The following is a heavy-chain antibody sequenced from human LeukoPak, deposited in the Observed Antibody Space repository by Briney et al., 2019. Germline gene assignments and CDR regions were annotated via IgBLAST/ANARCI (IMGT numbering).Heavy chain of an antibody. D-gene: IGHD1-26*01. V-gene: IGHV1-18*01. Sequence: ASVKVSCKASCYTLTCLGISWVGQAPGQGLEWMGWISAYNGNTNYAQKLQGRVTMTTDTSTSTAYLELRRLGSDDKAVYYCASDLREIGGATGGGFNFWGEGALVTVSS. CDR2: ISAYNGNT. CDR3: ASDLREIGGATGGGFNF. J-gene: IGHJ4*02. CDR1: CYTLTCLG.